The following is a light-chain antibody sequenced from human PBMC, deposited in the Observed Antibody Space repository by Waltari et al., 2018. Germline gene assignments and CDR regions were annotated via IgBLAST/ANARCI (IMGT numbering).Light chain of an antibody. CDR1: QSISRP. CDR2: DAS. CDR3: QQYVSLPAT. V-gene: IGKV3-20*01. Sequence: EIMLTQSPGTLSLSPGERATLSCRASQSISRPLAGYQQKPGQAPRLLIYDASTRATGIPDRFSGSGSGTDFSLNISRLEPEDSAVYYCQQYVSLPATFGQGTKVEIK. J-gene: IGKJ1*01.